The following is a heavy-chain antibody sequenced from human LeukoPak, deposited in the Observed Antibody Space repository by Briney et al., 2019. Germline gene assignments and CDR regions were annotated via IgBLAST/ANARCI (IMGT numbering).Heavy chain of an antibody. CDR3: ARTSIAARQSGFLGY. J-gene: IGHJ4*02. CDR1: GYSISSGYY. Sequence: SETLSLTCTVSGYSISSGYYWGWIRQPPGKGLEWIGSIYHSGSTYYNPSLKSRVTISVDTSKNQFSPKLSSVTAADTAVYYCARTSIAARQSGFLGYWGQGTLVTVSS. CDR2: IYHSGST. D-gene: IGHD6-6*01. V-gene: IGHV4-38-2*02.